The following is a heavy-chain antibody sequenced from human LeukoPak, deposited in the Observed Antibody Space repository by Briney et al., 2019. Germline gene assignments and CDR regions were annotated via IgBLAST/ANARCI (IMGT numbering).Heavy chain of an antibody. CDR2: ISPGDSDP. CDR3: ARQRYTYDSDAFDI. D-gene: IGHD5-18*01. Sequence: GESLKISCQGYRDTFTNYWIGWVRQMPGKGLECMGIISPGDSDPKYSPSFQGQVTISVDKSINTAYLQWNSLKASDTAMYYCARQRYTYDSDAFDIWGQGTMVTVSS. CDR1: RDTFTNYW. V-gene: IGHV5-51*01. J-gene: IGHJ3*02.